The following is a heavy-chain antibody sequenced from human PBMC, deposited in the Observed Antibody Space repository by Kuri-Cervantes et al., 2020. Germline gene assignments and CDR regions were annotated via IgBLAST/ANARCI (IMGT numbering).Heavy chain of an antibody. D-gene: IGHD1-26*01. CDR1: GGSFSGYY. Sequence: SQTLSLTCAVYGGSFSGYYWSWIRQPPGKGLEWIGEINHSGSTNYNPSLKSRVTISVDTSKNQFSLKLTPVTAADTAVYYCALGATSYYYMDVWGKGTTVTVSS. CDR2: INHSGST. J-gene: IGHJ6*03. CDR3: ALGATSYYYMDV. V-gene: IGHV4-34*01.